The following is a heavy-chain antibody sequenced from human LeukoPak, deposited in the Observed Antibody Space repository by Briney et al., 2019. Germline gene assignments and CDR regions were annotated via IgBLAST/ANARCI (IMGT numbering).Heavy chain of an antibody. CDR1: GYSFTSYW. J-gene: IGHJ4*02. V-gene: IGHV5-51*01. CDR3: GRVTMVRGVIIRLDY. Sequence: GESLKISCKGSGYSFTSYWTGWVRQMLGKGLEWMGIIYPGDSDTRYSPSFQGQVTISADKSISTAYLQWSSLKASDTAMYYCGRVTMVRGVIIRLDYWGQGTLVTVSS. D-gene: IGHD3-10*01. CDR2: IYPGDSDT.